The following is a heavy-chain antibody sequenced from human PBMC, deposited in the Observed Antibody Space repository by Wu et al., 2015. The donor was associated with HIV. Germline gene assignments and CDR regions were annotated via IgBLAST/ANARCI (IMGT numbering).Heavy chain of an antibody. CDR1: GYTFTGYY. V-gene: IGHV1-2*02. CDR3: ARLYCSSTSCYNWFDP. CDR2: INPNSGAT. Sequence: QVQLVQSGAEVKKPGASVKVSCKASGYTFTGYYMHWVRQAPGQGLEWMGWINPNSGATNYAQKFQGRVTMTTDTSTSTAYMELRSLRSDDTAVYYCARLYCSSTSCYNWFDPWGQGTLVTVSS. J-gene: IGHJ5*02. D-gene: IGHD2-2*01.